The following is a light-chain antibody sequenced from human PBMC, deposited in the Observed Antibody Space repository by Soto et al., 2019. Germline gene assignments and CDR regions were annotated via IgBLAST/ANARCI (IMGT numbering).Light chain of an antibody. CDR3: MQAIYWPFT. V-gene: IGKV2-30*01. CDR1: QSLVYSDGDTF. Sequence: DVVLTQSPLFLPVTLGQPASISCMSIQSLVYSDGDTFLSWFQQRPGQSPRRLIYKVSNRDTGVPVRISGSGSGTDFTLKISRVEAEDVGVYFCMQAIYWPFTFGPGTKVDI. CDR2: KVS. J-gene: IGKJ3*01.